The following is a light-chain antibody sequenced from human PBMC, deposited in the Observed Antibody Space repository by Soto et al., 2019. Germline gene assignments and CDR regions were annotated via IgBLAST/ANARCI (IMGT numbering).Light chain of an antibody. J-gene: IGLJ2*01. V-gene: IGLV8-61*01. CDR1: SGSVSTSDY. Sequence: QTVVTQEPSFSVSPGETVTLTCGLNSGSVSTSDYPSWYQQTPGQPPRTLIYNTNTRSSGVPDRFSGSILGSKAALSITGAQAEDECDYYCVLYMSSVIQIFGGGTKLTVL. CDR2: NTN. CDR3: VLYMSSVIQI.